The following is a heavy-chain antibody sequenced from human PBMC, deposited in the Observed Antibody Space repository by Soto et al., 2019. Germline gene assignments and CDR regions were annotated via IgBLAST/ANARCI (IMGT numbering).Heavy chain of an antibody. CDR1: GFIFSEST. V-gene: IGHV3-64D*06. D-gene: IGHD2-15*01. CDR2: VSTSGRST. CDR3: VKQAHGLDGVAFDY. J-gene: IGHJ4*02. Sequence: GGSLRLSCSASGFIFSESTIYWVRQVPGKGLEAISAVSTSGRSTYYADSVKDRFTISRDNSKNTLFLQMGSLRPEDTAIYYCVKQAHGLDGVAFDYWGQGTQATVSS.